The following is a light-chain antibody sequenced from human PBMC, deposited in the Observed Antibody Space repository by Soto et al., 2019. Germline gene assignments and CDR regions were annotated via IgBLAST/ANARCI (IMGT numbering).Light chain of an antibody. V-gene: IGKV3-15*01. Sequence: EIVMTQSPGTLSVSPGERASLSCRASQSVSINLAWYQQKPGQAPRLLIYGASTRATGIPARFSGSGSGTDFTLTISSLEPEDFAVYYCQQRSSWPFTFGPGTKVDI. CDR2: GAS. CDR1: QSVSIN. CDR3: QQRSSWPFT. J-gene: IGKJ3*01.